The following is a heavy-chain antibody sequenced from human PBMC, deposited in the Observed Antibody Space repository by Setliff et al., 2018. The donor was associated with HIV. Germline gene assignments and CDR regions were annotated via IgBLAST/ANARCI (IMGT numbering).Heavy chain of an antibody. CDR3: ARGSPLLWFGELPDY. CDR2: IYYSGST. V-gene: IGHV4-61*01. D-gene: IGHD3-10*01. Sequence: SETLSLTCTVSGGSVSSGSYYWSWIRQPPGKGLEWIGYIYYSGSTNYNPSLKSRVTRSVDTSKNQFSLKLSSVTAADTAVYYCARGSPLLWFGELPDYWGQGTLVTVSS. J-gene: IGHJ4*02. CDR1: GGSVSSGSYY.